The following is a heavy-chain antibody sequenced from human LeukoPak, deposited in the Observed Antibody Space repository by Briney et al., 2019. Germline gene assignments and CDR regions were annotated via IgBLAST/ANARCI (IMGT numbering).Heavy chain of an antibody. CDR1: GYTFTSFY. D-gene: IGHD2-15*01. V-gene: IGHV1-46*01. Sequence: GASVRVSCKASGYTFTSFYMDWVRQAPGQGLEWMGIINPSDGSTSYAQRFQGRVTMTRDTSTRTVYMELRSLRSEDTALYYCARTKKDCSRSSCYLFDYWGQGTLVTVSS. CDR2: INPSDGST. J-gene: IGHJ4*02. CDR3: ARTKKDCSRSSCYLFDY.